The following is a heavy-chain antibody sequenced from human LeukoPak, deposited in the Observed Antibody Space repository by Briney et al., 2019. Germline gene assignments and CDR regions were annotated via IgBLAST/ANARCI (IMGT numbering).Heavy chain of an antibody. CDR3: ARVFRNGLLWFGESNFDY. V-gene: IGHV1-24*01. CDR2: FDPEDGET. J-gene: IGHJ4*02. D-gene: IGHD3-10*01. Sequence: ASVKVSCKVSGYTLTELSIHWVRRAPGKGLEWMGGFDPEDGETIYAQKFQGRVTMTEDTSTDTAYMELSSLRSEDTAVYYCARVFRNGLLWFGESNFDYWGQGTLVTVSS. CDR1: GYTLTELS.